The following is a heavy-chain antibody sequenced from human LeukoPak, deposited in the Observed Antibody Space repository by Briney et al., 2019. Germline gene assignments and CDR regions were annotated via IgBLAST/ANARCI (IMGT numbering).Heavy chain of an antibody. D-gene: IGHD2-15*01. CDR1: GASISSGDYY. V-gene: IGHV4-30-2*01. J-gene: IGHJ3*01. CDR2: IYDSGRT. CDR3: ANADRFCSGSCHVPDAFDF. Sequence: SETLSLTCTVSGASISSGDYYWTWIRQPPGKGLEWIGYIYDSGRTDFNPSLKSRVTISVDRSKNQFSMKLSSVTAADTAVYYCANADRFCSGSCHVPDAFDFWGQGTMVTVSS.